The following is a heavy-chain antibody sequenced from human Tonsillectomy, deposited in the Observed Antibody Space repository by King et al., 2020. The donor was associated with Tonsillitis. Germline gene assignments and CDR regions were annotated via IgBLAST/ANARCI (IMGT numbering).Heavy chain of an antibody. V-gene: IGHV3-15*01. CDR1: GFTFSNAW. Sequence: VQLVESGGGLVKPGGSLRLSCAVSGFTFSNAWMSWVRQAPGKGLEWVGRIKSKSDGGTADYAAPVKGRCTISRDDSKNTLYLQMNSLKTEDTAVYYCTTSGSSPQSRDYWGQGTLVTVSS. CDR2: IKSKSDGGTA. J-gene: IGHJ4*02. CDR3: TTSGSSPQSRDY. D-gene: IGHD1-26*01.